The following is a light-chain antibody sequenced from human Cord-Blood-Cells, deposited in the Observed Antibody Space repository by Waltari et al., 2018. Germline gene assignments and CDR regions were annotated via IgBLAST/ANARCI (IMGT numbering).Light chain of an antibody. J-gene: IGLJ3*02. CDR3: CSYAGSSTWV. CDR1: SSDVGSYNL. Sequence: QSALTPPASVSGSPGQSITISCTGTSSDVGSYNLVSWYQQHTGKAPKLMIYEGSKRPSGVSNRFSGSKSGNTASLTISGLQAEDEADYYCCSYAGSSTWVFGGGTKLTVL. CDR2: EGS. V-gene: IGLV2-23*01.